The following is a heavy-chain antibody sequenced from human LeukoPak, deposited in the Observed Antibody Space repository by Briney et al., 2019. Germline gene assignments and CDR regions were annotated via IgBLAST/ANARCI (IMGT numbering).Heavy chain of an antibody. CDR2: IYYSGST. Sequence: SETLSLTCTVSGGSISSGGYYWSWIRQHPGKGLEWIGYIYYSGSTYYNPSLKSRVTISVDASKNQFSLKRSSVTAADTAVYYCARDPGSIAAAGIDYWGQGILVTVSS. CDR1: GGSISSGGYY. J-gene: IGHJ4*02. D-gene: IGHD6-13*01. CDR3: ARDPGSIAAAGIDY. V-gene: IGHV4-31*03.